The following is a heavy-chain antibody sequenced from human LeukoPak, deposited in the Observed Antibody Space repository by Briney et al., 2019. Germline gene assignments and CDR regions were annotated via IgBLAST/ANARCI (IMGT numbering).Heavy chain of an antibody. J-gene: IGHJ3*02. CDR2: IKSKTDGGTT. CDR1: GFTFSNAW. CDR3: TTGDDLGAFDI. Sequence: GGSLRLSRAASGFTFSNAWMSWVRQAPGKGLEWVGRIKSKTDGGTTDYAAPVKGRFTISRDDSRNTLYLQMNSLKTEDTAVYYCTTGDDLGAFDIWGQGTMVTVSS. V-gene: IGHV3-15*01.